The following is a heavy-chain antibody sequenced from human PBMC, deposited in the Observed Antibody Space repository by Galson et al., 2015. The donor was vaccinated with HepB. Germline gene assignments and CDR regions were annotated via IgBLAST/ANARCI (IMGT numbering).Heavy chain of an antibody. CDR2: INLNNGGT. V-gene: IGHV1-2*02. Sequence: SVKVSCKASGSTFTGYYMHWVRQAPGQGLEWMGWINLNNGGTNYAQKFQGRVTMTRDTSISTVYMELSRLRSDDTAVYYCAARITVAGQFDYWGQGTLVTVSS. CDR3: AARITVAGQFDY. J-gene: IGHJ4*02. CDR1: GSTFTGYY. D-gene: IGHD6-19*01.